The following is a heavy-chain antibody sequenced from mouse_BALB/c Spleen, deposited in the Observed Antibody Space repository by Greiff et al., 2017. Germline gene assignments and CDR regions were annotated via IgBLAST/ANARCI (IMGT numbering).Heavy chain of an antibody. Sequence: VQLQQSGAELVKPGASVKLSCTASGFNIKDTYMHWVKQRPEQGLEWIGRIDPANGNTKYDPKFQGKATITADTSSNTAYLQLSSLTSEDTAVYYCAREAGSSLPWFAYWGQGTLVTVSA. V-gene: IGHV14-3*02. CDR1: GFNIKDTY. CDR2: IDPANGNT. D-gene: IGHD1-1*01. J-gene: IGHJ3*01. CDR3: AREAGSSLPWFAY.